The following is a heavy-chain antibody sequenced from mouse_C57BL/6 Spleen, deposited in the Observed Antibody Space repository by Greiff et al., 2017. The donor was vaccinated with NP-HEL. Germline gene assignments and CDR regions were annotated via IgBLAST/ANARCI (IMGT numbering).Heavy chain of an antibody. CDR1: GYTFTDYY. Sequence: VQLQQSGPELVKPGASVKISCKASGYTFTDYYMNWVKQSHGKSLEWIGDINPNNGGTSYNQKFKGKATLTVDKSSSTAYMELRSLTSEDSAVYYCSRNHYGSSYGGFAYWGQGTLVTVSA. V-gene: IGHV1-26*01. D-gene: IGHD1-1*01. CDR3: SRNHYGSSYGGFAY. CDR2: INPNNGGT. J-gene: IGHJ3*01.